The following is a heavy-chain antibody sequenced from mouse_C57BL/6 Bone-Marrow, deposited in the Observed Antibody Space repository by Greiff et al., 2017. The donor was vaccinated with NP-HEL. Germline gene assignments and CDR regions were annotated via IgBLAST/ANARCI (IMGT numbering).Heavy chain of an antibody. V-gene: IGHV1-81*01. J-gene: IGHJ2*01. CDR1: GYTFTSYG. CDR3: ARWYYGSKGY. CDR2: IYPRSGNT. Sequence: VKLVESGAELARPGASVKLSCKASGYTFTSYGISWVKQRTGQGLEWIGEIYPRSGNTYYNEKFKGKATLTADKSSSTAYMELRSLTSEDSAVYFCARWYYGSKGYWGQGTTLTVSS. D-gene: IGHD1-1*01.